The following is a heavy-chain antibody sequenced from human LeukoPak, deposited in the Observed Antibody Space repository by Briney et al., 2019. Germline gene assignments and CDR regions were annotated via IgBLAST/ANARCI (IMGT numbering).Heavy chain of an antibody. D-gene: IGHD3-22*01. CDR1: GGTFSSYA. J-gene: IGHJ3*02. Sequence: SVKVSCKASGGTFSSYAISWVRQAPGQGLEWMGGIIPIFGTANYAQKFQGRVTITADESTSTAYMELSSLRSEDTAVYYCARDPHYYDSSGYHAFDTWGQGTMVTVSS. CDR3: ARDPHYYDSSGYHAFDT. V-gene: IGHV1-69*13. CDR2: IIPIFGTA.